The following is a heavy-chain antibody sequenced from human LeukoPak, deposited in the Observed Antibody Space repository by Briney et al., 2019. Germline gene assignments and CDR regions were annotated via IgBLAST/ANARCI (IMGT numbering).Heavy chain of an antibody. D-gene: IGHD3-9*01. CDR1: GYTFTGYY. Sequence: ASVKVSCKASGYTFTGYYMHWVRQAPGQGLEWMGWINPNSGGTNYAQKFQGRVTMTRDTSIGTAYMELSRLRSDDTAVYYCARRPHRLAAGWFDPWGQGTLVTVSS. J-gene: IGHJ5*02. V-gene: IGHV1-2*02. CDR2: INPNSGGT. CDR3: ARRPHRLAAGWFDP.